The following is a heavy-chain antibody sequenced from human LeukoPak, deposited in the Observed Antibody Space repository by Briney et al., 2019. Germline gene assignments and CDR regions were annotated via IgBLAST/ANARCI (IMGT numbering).Heavy chain of an antibody. Sequence: GGSLRLSCVVSGFSFSWSTMTWVRQPPGKGPEWVAKMKEDGTEIQYVDSAKGRFTISRDNAKNSLYLQMNSLRVEVTAVYYCATGGAPGGRFENWGHGTLVTVSS. CDR1: GFSFSWST. D-gene: IGHD3-16*01. V-gene: IGHV3-7*01. CDR2: MKEDGTEI. J-gene: IGHJ4*01. CDR3: ATGGAPGGRFEN.